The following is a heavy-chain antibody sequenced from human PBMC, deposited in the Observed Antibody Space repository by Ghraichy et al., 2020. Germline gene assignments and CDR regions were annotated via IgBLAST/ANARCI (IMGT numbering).Heavy chain of an antibody. CDR2: NGGSGVKT. D-gene: IGHD6-25*01. J-gene: IGHJ5*02. CDR3: VKHDSIEPAFVDWFDL. V-gene: IGHV3-23*01. Sequence: GGSLRLSCEASGFTFTDHAMSWVRQAPGKGLEWVSGNGGSGVKTYYADSVKGRFTISRDKSKNTLYLQMSSLRSEDTAVYYCVKHDSIEPAFVDWFDLWGQGTLVTVSS. CDR1: GFTFTDHA.